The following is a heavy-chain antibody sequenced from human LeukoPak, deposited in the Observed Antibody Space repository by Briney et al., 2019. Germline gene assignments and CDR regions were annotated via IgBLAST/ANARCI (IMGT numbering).Heavy chain of an antibody. CDR1: GFTFSSYA. CDR2: ISGSGGST. D-gene: IGHD3-3*01. V-gene: IGHV3-23*01. CDR3: AEALNFWSGYYSYYFDY. Sequence: GGSLRLSCAASGFTFSSYAMSWVRQAPGKGLEWVAVISGSGGSTYYADSVKGRFTISRDNSKNTLYLQMNSLRAEDTAVYYCAEALNFWSGYYSYYFDYWGQGTLVTVSS. J-gene: IGHJ4*02.